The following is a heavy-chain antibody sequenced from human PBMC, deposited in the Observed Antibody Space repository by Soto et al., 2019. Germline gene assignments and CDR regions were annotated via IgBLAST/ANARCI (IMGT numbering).Heavy chain of an antibody. CDR2: IIPIFGTA. CDR1: GGTFSSYA. D-gene: IGHD6-19*01. J-gene: IGHJ6*02. CDR3: ARVRLAVAGDLYYYYGMDV. V-gene: IGHV1-69*13. Sequence: SVKVSCKASGGTFSSYAISWVRQAPGQGLEWMGGIIPIFGTANYAQKFQGRVTITADESTSTAYMELSSLRSEDTAVYYCARVRLAVAGDLYYYYGMDVCCQGTTVTVSS.